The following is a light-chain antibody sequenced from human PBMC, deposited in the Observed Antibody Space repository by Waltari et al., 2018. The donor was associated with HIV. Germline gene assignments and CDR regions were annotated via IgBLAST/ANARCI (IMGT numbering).Light chain of an antibody. J-gene: IGLJ3*02. CDR3: CSYVGSRTLL. Sequence: QSALTQPASVSGSPGQPHTISCTGPSNNGASSNLFSWYHPHPSKSPNLIIYEVTKRPPGVSTRFSGSKSGNTASLTISGLQADDEADYHCCSYVGSRTLLFGGGTKVTVL. CDR1: SNNGASSNL. CDR2: EVT. V-gene: IGLV2-23*02.